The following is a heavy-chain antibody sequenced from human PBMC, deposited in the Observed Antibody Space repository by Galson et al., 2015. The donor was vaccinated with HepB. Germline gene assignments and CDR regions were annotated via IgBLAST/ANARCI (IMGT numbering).Heavy chain of an antibody. D-gene: IGHD4-23*01. CDR3: AKDSDYGGVSGGVFDI. Sequence: SLRLSCAASGFTFSSYAMHWVRQAPGKGLEWVAVISYDGSNKYYVDSVKGRFTISRDNSKNTLYLQMNSLRAEDTAVYYCAKDSDYGGVSGGVFDIWGQGTMVTVSS. CDR2: ISYDGSNK. CDR1: GFTFSSYA. J-gene: IGHJ3*02. V-gene: IGHV3-30-3*01.